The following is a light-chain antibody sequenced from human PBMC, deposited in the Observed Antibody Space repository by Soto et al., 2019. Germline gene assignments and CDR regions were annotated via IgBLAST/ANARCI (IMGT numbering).Light chain of an antibody. CDR1: QSISSW. CDR3: QQYNNWPPIT. CDR2: KAS. V-gene: IGKV1-5*03. J-gene: IGKJ5*01. Sequence: DIQMTQSPSTLSASVGDTVTITCRASQSISSWLAWYQQKPGKAPKLLIYKASSLESGVPSRFSGSGSGTEFTLTISSLQSEDFAIYYCQQYNNWPPITFGQGTRLEIK.